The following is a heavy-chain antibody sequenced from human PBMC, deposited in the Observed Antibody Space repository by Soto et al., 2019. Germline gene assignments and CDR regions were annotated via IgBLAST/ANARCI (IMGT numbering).Heavy chain of an antibody. CDR2: IWYDGSNK. D-gene: IGHD5-18*01. Sequence: GGSLRLSCAASGFTFSSYGMHWFRQAPGKGLEWVAVIWYDGSNKYYADSVKGRFTISRDNSKNTLYLQMNSLRAEDTAVYYCARDFLLGYSYGYGSGMDVWGQGTTVTVSS. CDR3: ARDFLLGYSYGYGSGMDV. V-gene: IGHV3-33*01. CDR1: GFTFSSYG. J-gene: IGHJ6*02.